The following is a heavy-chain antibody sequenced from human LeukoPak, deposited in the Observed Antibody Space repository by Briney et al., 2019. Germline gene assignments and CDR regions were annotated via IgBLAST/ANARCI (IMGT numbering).Heavy chain of an antibody. V-gene: IGHV4-59*13. J-gene: IGHJ3*02. CDR3: ARLPDAFDI. CDR2: IYYNGNT. Sequence: SETLSLTCTVSGGSISSNYWSWIRQPPGKGLEWIGYIYYNGNTNYNPSLKSRVTTSVDTSKNQFSLKLSSVTAADTAVYYCARLPDAFDIWGQGTMVTVSS. CDR1: GGSISSNY.